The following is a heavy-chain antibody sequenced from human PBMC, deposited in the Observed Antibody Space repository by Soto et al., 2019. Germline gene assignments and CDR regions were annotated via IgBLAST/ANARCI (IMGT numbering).Heavy chain of an antibody. CDR2: ISSSSSTI. CDR3: ARDGGYGSGSSIDY. Sequence: EVQLVESGGGLVQPGGSLRLSCAASGFTFSSYSMNWVRQAPGKGLEWVSYISSSSSTIYYADSVKGRFTISRDNAKTSLYLKMNSLRAEDTAVYYCARDGGYGSGSSIDYWGQEPWSPSPQ. V-gene: IGHV3-48*01. J-gene: IGHJ4*01. CDR1: GFTFSSYS. D-gene: IGHD3-10*01.